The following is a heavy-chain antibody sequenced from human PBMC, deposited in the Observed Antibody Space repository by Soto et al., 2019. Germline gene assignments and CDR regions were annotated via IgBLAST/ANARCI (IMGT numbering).Heavy chain of an antibody. V-gene: IGHV4-30-4*01. CDR3: ASQTSGLFLRGDVWFDP. J-gene: IGHJ5*02. Sequence: QVQLQESGPGLVKPSQTLSLTCTVSGGSISSGDYYWSWIRQPPGKGLEWIGYIYYSGSTYYNPSLKSRVTISVDTSKNQFSLKLSSVTAADTAVYYCASQTSGLFLRGDVWFDPWGQGTLVTVSS. CDR2: IYYSGST. CDR1: GGSISSGDYY. D-gene: IGHD2-21*01.